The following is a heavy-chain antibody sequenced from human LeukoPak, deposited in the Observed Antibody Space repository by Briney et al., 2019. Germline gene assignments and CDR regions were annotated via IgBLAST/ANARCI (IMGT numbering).Heavy chain of an antibody. CDR2: IYHSGST. CDR3: ARDLGYCSGGSCLYGMDV. J-gene: IGHJ6*04. CDR1: GGSISSSNW. D-gene: IGHD2-15*01. Sequence: SGTLSLTYAVCGGSISSSNWWSWVRQPPGKGLEWIGEIYHSGSTNYNPSLKSRVTISVDKSKNQFSLKLSSVTAADTAVYYCARDLGYCSGGSCLYGMDVWGKGPTVTVSS. V-gene: IGHV4-4*02.